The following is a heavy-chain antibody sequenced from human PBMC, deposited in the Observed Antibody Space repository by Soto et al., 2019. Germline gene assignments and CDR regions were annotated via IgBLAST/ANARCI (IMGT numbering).Heavy chain of an antibody. CDR3: ARDRRVYSGSYSNWFDP. D-gene: IGHD1-26*01. CDR1: GYTFTSYG. CDR2: ISAYNGNT. J-gene: IGHJ5*02. V-gene: IGHV1-18*01. Sequence: QVQLVQSGAEVKKPGASVKVSCKASGYTFTSYGISWVRQAPGQGFEWMGWISAYNGNTNYAQKLQGRVTMTTDTSTSTAYMELRSLRSDDTAVYYCARDRRVYSGSYSNWFDPWGQGTLVTVSS.